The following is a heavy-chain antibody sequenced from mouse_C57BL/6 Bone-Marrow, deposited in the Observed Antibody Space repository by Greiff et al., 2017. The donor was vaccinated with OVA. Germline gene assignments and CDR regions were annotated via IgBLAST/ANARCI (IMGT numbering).Heavy chain of an antibody. CDR2: ISSGGSYT. CDR3: ARPLITLPFAY. J-gene: IGHJ3*01. CDR1: GFTLSSYG. Sequence: EVKLVESGGDLVKPGGSLKLSCAASGFTLSSYGMSWVRQTPDKRLEWVATISSGGSYTYYPDSVKGRFTISRDNAKNTLYLQMSSLKSEDTAMYYCARPLITLPFAYWGQGTLVTVSA. V-gene: IGHV5-6*01. D-gene: IGHD1-2*01.